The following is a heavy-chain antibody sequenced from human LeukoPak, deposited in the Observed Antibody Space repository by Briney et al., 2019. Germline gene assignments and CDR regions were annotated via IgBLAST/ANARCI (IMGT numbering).Heavy chain of an antibody. Sequence: SETLSLTCAVSGYSISSGYYWGWIRQPPGKGLEWIGSIYYSGSTYYNPSLKSRVTISVDTSKNQFSLKLSSETAADTAVYYCARAAAVSPEYFQHWGQGTLVTVSS. CDR2: IYYSGST. V-gene: IGHV4-38-2*01. CDR3: ARAAAVSPEYFQH. CDR1: GYSISSGYY. D-gene: IGHD6-13*01. J-gene: IGHJ1*01.